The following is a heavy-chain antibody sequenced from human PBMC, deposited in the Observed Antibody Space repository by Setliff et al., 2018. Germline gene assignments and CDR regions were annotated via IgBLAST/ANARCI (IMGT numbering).Heavy chain of an antibody. J-gene: IGHJ4*02. CDR1: GFIFSTYW. V-gene: IGHV3-7*01. CDR2: IKQDGSDK. Sequence: SGGSLRLSCAASGFIFSTYWMSWVRQAPGKGLEWVANIKQDGSDKYYVDSVKGRFTISRDNAKNSLYLQMNSLRAEDTAVYYCARLRKDYGDYYYFDYWGQGTLVTVS. D-gene: IGHD4-17*01. CDR3: ARLRKDYGDYYYFDY.